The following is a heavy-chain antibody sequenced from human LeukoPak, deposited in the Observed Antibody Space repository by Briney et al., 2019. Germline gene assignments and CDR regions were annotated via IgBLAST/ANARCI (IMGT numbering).Heavy chain of an antibody. CDR2: IDPTSGDT. D-gene: IGHD1-1*01. J-gene: IGHJ1*01. V-gene: IGHV1-2*02. CDR1: GYIFTNYY. CDR3: AKSPYTGSSYFNL. Sequence: ASVKVSCKASGYIFTNYYLYWVRQAPGRGLEWMGWIDPTSGDTNSAQKFQGRVTMTRDTALSTAYLNLNDLTSDDTGIYFCAKSPYTGSSYFNLWGQGTLITVSS.